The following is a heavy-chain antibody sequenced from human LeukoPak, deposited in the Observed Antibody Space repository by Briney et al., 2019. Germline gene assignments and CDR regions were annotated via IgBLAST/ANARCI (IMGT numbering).Heavy chain of an antibody. V-gene: IGHV5-10-1*01. D-gene: IGHD4-17*01. CDR3: AGPGDDYGDYVDVY. Sequence: GESLKISCKGSGDSFTTFWISWVRQMPGKGLEWMGRIDPSDSYTNYSPSFQGHVTISADKSISTAYLHWSSLKASDTAMYYCAGPGDDYGDYVDVYWGQGTLVIVSS. J-gene: IGHJ4*02. CDR2: IDPSDSYT. CDR1: GDSFTTFW.